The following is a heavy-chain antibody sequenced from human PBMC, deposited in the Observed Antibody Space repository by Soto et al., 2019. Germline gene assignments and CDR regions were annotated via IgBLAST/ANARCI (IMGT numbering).Heavy chain of an antibody. CDR2: ISSDGHHQ. CDR3: SRGTYYPQSSGLHADY. Sequence: PVGSLRLSCATSGFTFNDYAMYRVRQAPGQGLEWVAMISSDGHHQFYVDNLRGRFTVSRDNSKNTLFLQMNSLRPEDTAVYYCSRGTYYPQSSGLHADYWGPGTVVTVSS. D-gene: IGHD3-22*01. CDR1: GFTFNDYA. V-gene: IGHV3-30*03. J-gene: IGHJ4*02.